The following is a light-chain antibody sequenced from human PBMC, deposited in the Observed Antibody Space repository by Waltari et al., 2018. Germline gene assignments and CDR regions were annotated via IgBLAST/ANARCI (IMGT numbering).Light chain of an antibody. CDR1: QSVTDK. J-gene: IGKJ4*01. Sequence: EVVMTQSPATLSVSPGGSAALSCRASQSVTDKLAWYQHKPGQGPRLLIFGASNRATGIPDRFSGSGSGTDFTLTISSLQSEDFALYYCQQYNDWPLTFGRGTKVEIK. V-gene: IGKV3-15*01. CDR2: GAS. CDR3: QQYNDWPLT.